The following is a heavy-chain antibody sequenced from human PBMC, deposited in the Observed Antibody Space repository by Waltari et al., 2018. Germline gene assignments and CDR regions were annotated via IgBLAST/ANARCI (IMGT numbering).Heavy chain of an antibody. CDR3: ARERRRQQLVLDWFDP. CDR1: GFTFSDYY. CDR2: ISSSGSTI. V-gene: IGHV3-11*04. Sequence: QVQLVESGGGLVKPGGSLRLSCAASGFTFSDYYMSWIRQAPGKGLEWVSYISSSGSTIYYADAVKGRFTISRDNAKNSLYLQMNSLRAEDTAVYYCARERRRQQLVLDWFDPWGQGTLVTVSS. J-gene: IGHJ5*02. D-gene: IGHD6-13*01.